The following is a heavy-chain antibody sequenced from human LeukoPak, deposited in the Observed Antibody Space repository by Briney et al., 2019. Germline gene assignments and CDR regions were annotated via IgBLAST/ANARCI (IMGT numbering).Heavy chain of an antibody. CDR2: IKSKTDGGTT. Sequence: GGSLRLSCAASGFTFSNAWMSWFRQAPGKGLEWVGRIKSKTDGGTTDYAAPVKGRFTISRDDSKNTLYLQMNSLKTEDTAVYYCTTEAGYSYGYYYYYYMDVWGKGTTVTVSS. CDR3: TTEAGYSYGYYYYYYMDV. CDR1: GFTFSNAW. D-gene: IGHD5-18*01. V-gene: IGHV3-15*01. J-gene: IGHJ6*03.